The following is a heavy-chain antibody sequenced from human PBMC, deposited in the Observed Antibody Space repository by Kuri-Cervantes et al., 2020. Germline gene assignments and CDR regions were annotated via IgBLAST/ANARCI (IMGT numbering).Heavy chain of an antibody. CDR3: ARDSVYDYVWGGYLNPGPYFDY. J-gene: IGHJ4*02. D-gene: IGHD3-16*02. Sequence: GGSLRLSCAASGFTFDDYGMSWVRQAPGKGLEWVSGINWNGGSTGYADSVKGRFTISRDNAKNSLYLQMNSLRAEDTALYYCARDSVYDYVWGGYLNPGPYFDYWGQGTLVTVSS. CDR1: GFTFDDYG. V-gene: IGHV3-20*04. CDR2: INWNGGST.